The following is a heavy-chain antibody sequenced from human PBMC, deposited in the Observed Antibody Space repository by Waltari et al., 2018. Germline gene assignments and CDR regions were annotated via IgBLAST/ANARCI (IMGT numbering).Heavy chain of an antibody. CDR3: ARPMWCSSTTCSGPMDV. J-gene: IGHJ6*02. D-gene: IGHD2-2*01. V-gene: IGHV4-34*01. Sequence: QVQLKQWGAGLLKPSETLSLTCAVYGGSLSNYYRSWIRQPPGKGLEWIGEIDQSGRTKYNPSLKSRVIISLDTSKNQFSLRLRSVTAADTAIYFCARPMWCSSTTCSGPMDVWGQGTTATVSS. CDR1: GGSLSNYY. CDR2: IDQSGRT.